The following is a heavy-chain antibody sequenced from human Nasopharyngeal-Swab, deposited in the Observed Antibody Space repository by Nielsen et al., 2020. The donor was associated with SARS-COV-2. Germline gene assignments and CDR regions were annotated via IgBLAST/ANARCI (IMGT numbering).Heavy chain of an antibody. D-gene: IGHD6-13*01. CDR2: ISWNSGSI. V-gene: IGHV3-9*01. J-gene: IGHJ6*02. CDR1: GFTFDDYA. CDR3: AKLSSSWYDYYYYYGMDV. Sequence: SLKISCAASGFTFDDYAMHWVRQAPGKGLERVSGISWNSGSIGYADSVKGRFTISRDNAKNSLYLQMNSLRAEDTALYYCAKLSSSWYDYYYYYGMDVWGQGTTVTVSS.